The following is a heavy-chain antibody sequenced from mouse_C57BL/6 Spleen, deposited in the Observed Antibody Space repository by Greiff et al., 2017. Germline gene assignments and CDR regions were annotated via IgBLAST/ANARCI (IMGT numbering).Heavy chain of an antibody. CDR3: ARHAYGNGTFDY. V-gene: IGHV1-62-2*01. Sequence: VKLQESGAELVKPGASVKLSCKASGYTFTEYTIHWVKQRSGQGLEWIGWFYPGRGSIKYNEKFKDKATLTADKSSSTVYMELSRLTSEDSAVYFCARHAYGNGTFDYWGQGTTLTVSS. J-gene: IGHJ2*01. CDR1: GYTFTEYT. CDR2: FYPGRGSI. D-gene: IGHD2-10*02.